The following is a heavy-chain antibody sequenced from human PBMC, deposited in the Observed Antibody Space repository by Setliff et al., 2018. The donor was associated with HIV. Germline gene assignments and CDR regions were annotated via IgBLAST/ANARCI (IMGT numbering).Heavy chain of an antibody. D-gene: IGHD6-13*01. J-gene: IGHJ6*02. V-gene: IGHV1-69*05. CDR3: ARVGHSSSYHYYGMDV. CDR1: GGTFSGYG. Sequence: ASVKVSCKTSGGTFSGYGISWVRQAPGQGLEWMGGIIPMFGTGFYAQKFQGRVTITTDESRSTAYMELSSLSSEDTAVFYCARVGHSSSYHYYGMDVWGQGTTVTVS. CDR2: IIPMFGTG.